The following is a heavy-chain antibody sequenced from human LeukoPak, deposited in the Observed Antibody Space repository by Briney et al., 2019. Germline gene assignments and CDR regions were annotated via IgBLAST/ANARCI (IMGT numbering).Heavy chain of an antibody. J-gene: IGHJ4*02. CDR3: ARGDHPVSWADY. CDR1: GYIFSNFFSSYG. V-gene: IGHV1-18*01. Sequence: ASVTVSCKASGYIFSNFFSSYGISWVRQAPGQGLEWMGWISPYNGNTKSAQKFQGRVTMTTDTSSSTAYMELRSLRSDDTAVYYCARGDHPVSWADYWGQGTLVTVSS. D-gene: IGHD6-13*01. CDR2: ISPYNGNT.